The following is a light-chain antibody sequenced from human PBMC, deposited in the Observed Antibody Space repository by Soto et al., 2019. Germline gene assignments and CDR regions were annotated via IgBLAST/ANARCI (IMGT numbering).Light chain of an antibody. CDR1: QSLLHSNGYNY. Sequence: DIVMTQSPLSLPVTPGEPASISCRSSQSLLHSNGYNYLDWYLQKPGQSPQLLIYLGSNRASGVPDRVSGRVSGTDFTLKISRVEAEDVGVYYGMQALQSPYTFGQGTKLEIK. J-gene: IGKJ2*01. CDR2: LGS. V-gene: IGKV2-28*01. CDR3: MQALQSPYT.